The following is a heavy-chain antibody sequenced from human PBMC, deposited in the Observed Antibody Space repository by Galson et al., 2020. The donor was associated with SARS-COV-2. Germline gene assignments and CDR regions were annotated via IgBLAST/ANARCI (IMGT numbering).Heavy chain of an antibody. CDR2: ISGTGRST. V-gene: IGHV3-23*01. Sequence: GESLKISCAASGFTFSRHAMSWVRQAPGKGLEWVSDISGTGRSTYYADSVEGRFTISRDNSKNTLYLQMNSLRGEDTAVYYCAKVHLGSGWFEDVWGQGTTVTVSS. CDR3: AKVHLGSGWFEDV. J-gene: IGHJ6*02. D-gene: IGHD6-19*01. CDR1: GFTFSRHA.